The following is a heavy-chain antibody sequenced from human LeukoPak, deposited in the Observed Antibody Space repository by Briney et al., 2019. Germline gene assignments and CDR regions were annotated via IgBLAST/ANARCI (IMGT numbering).Heavy chain of an antibody. CDR1: GGSISSYY. D-gene: IGHD3-22*01. Sequence: SETLSLTCTVSGGSISSYYWSWIRQPPGKGLEWIGYIYYSGSTNYNSSLKSRVTISVDTSKNQFSLKLSSVTAADTAVCYYARQLDTYYYDSSGYYYRGAFDIWGQGTMATVSS. V-gene: IGHV4-59*08. CDR2: IYYSGST. CDR3: ARQLDTYYYDSSGYYYRGAFDI. J-gene: IGHJ3*02.